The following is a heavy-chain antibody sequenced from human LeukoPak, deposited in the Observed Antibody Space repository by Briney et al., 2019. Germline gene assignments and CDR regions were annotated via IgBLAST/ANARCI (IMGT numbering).Heavy chain of an antibody. CDR1: GDSVSSNSAA. CDR2: TYYRSKWYN. CDR3: ARARYCSGGSCHPIDY. V-gene: IGHV6-1*01. D-gene: IGHD2-15*01. Sequence: SQTLSLTCAISGDSVSSNSAAWNWIRQSPSRGLEWLGRTYYRSKWYNDYAVSVKSRITINPDTSKNQFSLQLNSVTPEDTAVYYCARARYCSGGSCHPIDYWGQGTLVTVSS. J-gene: IGHJ4*02.